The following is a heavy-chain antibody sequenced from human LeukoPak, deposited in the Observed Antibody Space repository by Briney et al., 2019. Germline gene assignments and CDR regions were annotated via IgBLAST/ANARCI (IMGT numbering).Heavy chain of an antibody. D-gene: IGHD3-9*01. V-gene: IGHV1-18*01. J-gene: IGHJ6*02. CDR3: AREGTPYDILTGISPYYYYGMDV. CDR2: ISAYNGNT. CDR1: GYTFTSYG. Sequence: AASVKVSCKASGYTFTSYGISWVRQAPGQGLEWMGWISAYNGNTNYAQKLQGRVTMTTDTSTSTAYMELRSLRSDDTAVYYCAREGTPYDILTGISPYYYYGMDVWGQGTTVTVSS.